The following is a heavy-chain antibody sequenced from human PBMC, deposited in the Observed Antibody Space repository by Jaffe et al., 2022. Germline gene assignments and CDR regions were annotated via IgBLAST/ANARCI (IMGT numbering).Heavy chain of an antibody. CDR2: IYPGDSDT. CDR3: ARTLGYCSSTSCYGLHVDY. Sequence: EVQLVQSGAEVKKPGESLKISCKGSGYSFTSYWIGWVRQMPGKGLEWMGIIYPGDSDTRYSPSFQGQVTISADKSISTAYLQWSSLKASDTAMYYCARTLGYCSSTSCYGLHVDYWGQGTLVTVSS. V-gene: IGHV5-51*03. D-gene: IGHD2-2*01. J-gene: IGHJ4*02. CDR1: GYSFTSYW.